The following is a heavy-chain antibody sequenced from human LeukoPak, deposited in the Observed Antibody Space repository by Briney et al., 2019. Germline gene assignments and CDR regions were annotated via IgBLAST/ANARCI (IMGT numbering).Heavy chain of an antibody. D-gene: IGHD3-3*01. CDR1: GGSISSYY. J-gene: IGHJ5*02. Sequence: SETLSLTCTVSGGSISSYYWSWIRQPAGKGLEWIGRIYTSGSTNYNPSLKSRVTMSVDTSKNQFSLKLSSVTAADTAVYYCARNQATIFGVVIHGWFDPWGQGTLVTVSS. CDR3: ARNQATIFGVVIHGWFDP. CDR2: IYTSGST. V-gene: IGHV4-4*07.